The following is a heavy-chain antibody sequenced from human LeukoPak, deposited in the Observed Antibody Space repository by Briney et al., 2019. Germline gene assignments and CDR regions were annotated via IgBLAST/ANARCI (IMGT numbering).Heavy chain of an antibody. J-gene: IGHJ4*02. D-gene: IGHD3-22*01. CDR2: IYYSGST. CDR1: GGSVSSGSYY. V-gene: IGHV4-61*01. CDR3: ARSILHYYDSSGYYDY. Sequence: SETLSLTCTVSGGSVSSGSYYWRWIRQPPGKGLEWIGYIYYSGSTNYNPSLKSRVTISVDTSKNQFSLKLSSVTAADTAVYYCARSILHYYDSSGYYDYWGQGTLVTVSS.